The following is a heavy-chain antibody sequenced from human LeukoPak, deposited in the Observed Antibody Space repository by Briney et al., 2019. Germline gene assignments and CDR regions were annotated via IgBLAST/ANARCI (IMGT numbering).Heavy chain of an antibody. CDR2: INHSGST. V-gene: IGHV4-34*01. D-gene: IGHD7-27*01. J-gene: IGHJ6*02. CDR3: ARRPLGGMDV. CDR1: GGSFSGYY. Sequence: KPSESLSLTCAVYGGSFSGYYWSWNRQPPGRGLEWIGEINHSGSTNYNPSLKSRVTISVDTSKNQFSLRLNSVTAADTAVYYCARRPLGGMDVWGQGTTVTVSS.